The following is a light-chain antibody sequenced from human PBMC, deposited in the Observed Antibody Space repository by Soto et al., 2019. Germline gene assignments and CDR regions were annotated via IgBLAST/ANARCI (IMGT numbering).Light chain of an antibody. V-gene: IGKV3-15*01. J-gene: IGKJ1*01. CDR2: DAS. CDR1: QSVRSN. CDR3: QQYNNWPPDGT. Sequence: IVLTQSPATLSLSPGERATLSCRASQSVRSNLAWYQQKPGQAPRLLIYDASTRATGIPARFSGSGSGTEFTLTISSLQSEDFVVYYCQQYNNWPPDGTFGQGTKVDIK.